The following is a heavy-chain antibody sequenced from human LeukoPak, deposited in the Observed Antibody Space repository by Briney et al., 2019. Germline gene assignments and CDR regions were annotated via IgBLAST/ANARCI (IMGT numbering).Heavy chain of an antibody. V-gene: IGHV1-69*01. D-gene: IGHD4-23*01. CDR2: IIPIFGTA. J-gene: IGHJ4*02. CDR3: ARVLRVEYGGNPGVFDY. Sequence: GASVKVSCKASGGTFSSYAISWVRQAPGQGLEWMGGIIPIFGTANYAQKFQGRVTITADESTSTAYMELSSLRSEDTAVYYCARVLRVEYGGNPGVFDYWGQGTLVTVSS. CDR1: GGTFSSYA.